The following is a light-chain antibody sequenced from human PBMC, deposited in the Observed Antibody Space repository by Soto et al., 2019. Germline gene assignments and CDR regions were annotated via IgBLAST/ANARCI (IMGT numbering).Light chain of an antibody. CDR2: EVS. CDR3: SSYAGSHKGV. Sequence: QSVLTQPPSASGSPGQSVTISCTGTSSDVGGYNYVSWYQQHPGKAPKLMIYEVSKRPSGVPDRFSGSKSGNTASLAVSGLQAEDEADYYCSSYAGSHKGVSGGGTKVPVL. J-gene: IGLJ2*01. V-gene: IGLV2-8*01. CDR1: SSDVGGYNY.